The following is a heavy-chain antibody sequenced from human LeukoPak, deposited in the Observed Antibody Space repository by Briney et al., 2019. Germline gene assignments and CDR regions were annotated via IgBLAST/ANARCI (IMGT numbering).Heavy chain of an antibody. V-gene: IGHV1-46*01. Sequence: ASVKVSCKASGGTFSSYAISWVRQAPGQGLEWMGLINSSGGNTNYAQKFQGRITMTRDTSTSTVYMELSSLRSEDTAVYYCARDRDASGDIDYWGQGTLVTVSS. CDR1: GGTFSSYA. CDR3: ARDRDASGDIDY. J-gene: IGHJ4*02. CDR2: INSSGGNT. D-gene: IGHD3-16*01.